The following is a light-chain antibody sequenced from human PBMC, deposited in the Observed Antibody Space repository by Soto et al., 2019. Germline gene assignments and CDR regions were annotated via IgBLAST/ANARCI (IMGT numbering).Light chain of an antibody. V-gene: IGKV1-5*01. CDR3: QEYTDNSGT. Sequence: DIHMTQSPSTLSASVGDRVTITFRASQSIGRWLAWYQQKPGKAPNLLIYDASSLESGVPSRFSGSESGTEFTLTITSLQPDDSATYYCQEYTDNSGTFGQGTKVDIK. CDR2: DAS. J-gene: IGKJ1*01. CDR1: QSIGRW.